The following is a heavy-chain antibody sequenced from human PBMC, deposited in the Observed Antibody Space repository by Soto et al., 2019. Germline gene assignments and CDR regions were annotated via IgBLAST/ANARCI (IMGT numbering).Heavy chain of an antibody. CDR1: GFTVSSNY. V-gene: IGHV3-53*01. CDR3: ARCRDSSGRYSFYMDV. CDR2: IYSGGST. J-gene: IGHJ6*03. D-gene: IGHD6-19*01. Sequence: GGSLRLSCAASGFTVSSNYMSWVRQAPGKGLEWVSVIYSGGSTYYADSVKGRFTISRDNSKNTLYLQMNSLRAEDTAVYYCARCRDSSGRYSFYMDVWGKGTPVTVSS.